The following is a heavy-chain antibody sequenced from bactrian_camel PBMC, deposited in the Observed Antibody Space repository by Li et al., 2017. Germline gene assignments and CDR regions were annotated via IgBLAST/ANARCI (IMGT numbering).Heavy chain of an antibody. CDR2: IYSDGNT. D-gene: IGHD2*01. V-gene: IGHV3-2*01. CDR1: GFTFSSSY. J-gene: IGHJ4*01. Sequence: HVQLVESGGGLVQPGGSLRLSCAASGFTFSSSYMSWVRQAPGKGLEWVSTIYSDGNTAYADSVKGRFTISRDNAGNTVYLQMNSLKSEDTALYYCATLRAYRSGGYYYRAEYNYWGQGTQVTVS. CDR3: ATLRAYRSGGYYYRAEYNY.